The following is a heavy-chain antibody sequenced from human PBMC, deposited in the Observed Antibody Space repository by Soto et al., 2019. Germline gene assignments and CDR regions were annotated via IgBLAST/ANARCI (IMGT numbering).Heavy chain of an antibody. CDR2: ISNSGSEI. CDR3: VRRGYNWQFSDY. J-gene: IGHJ4*02. V-gene: IGHV3-23*01. Sequence: GGSLRLSCAASGFTFSSYGMSWVRQAPGKGLEWVSSISNSGSEIFYAASVKGRFTISRDSSKNTPYLEMSSLRPEDTAVYYCVRRGYNWQFSDYWGQGTLVTVSS. CDR1: GFTFSSYG. D-gene: IGHD6-25*01.